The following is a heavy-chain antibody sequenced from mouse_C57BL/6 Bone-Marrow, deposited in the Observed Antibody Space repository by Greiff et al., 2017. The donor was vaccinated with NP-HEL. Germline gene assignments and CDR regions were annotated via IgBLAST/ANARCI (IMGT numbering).Heavy chain of an antibody. CDR1: GYTFTDYY. V-gene: IGHV1-76*01. CDR2: IYPGSGNT. Sequence: QVQLQQSGAELVRPGASVKLSCKASGYTFTDYYINWVKQRPGQGLEWIARIYPGSGNTYYNEKFKGKATLTAEKSSSTACMQLSHLTSEDYAVYFCARRGYYGSSYAMDYWGQGTSVTVSS. J-gene: IGHJ4*01. D-gene: IGHD1-1*01. CDR3: ARRGYYGSSYAMDY.